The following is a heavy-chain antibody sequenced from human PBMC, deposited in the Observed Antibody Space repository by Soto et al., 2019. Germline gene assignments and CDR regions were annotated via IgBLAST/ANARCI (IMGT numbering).Heavy chain of an antibody. V-gene: IGHV3-15*01. CDR1: GFTFSNAW. J-gene: IGHJ6*02. CDR2: IKSKTDGGTT. CDR3: TTERKYDFWSGNYYYYYGMDV. Sequence: GGSLRLSCAASGFTFSNAWMSWVRQAPGKGLEWVGRIKSKTDGGTTDYAAPVKGRFTISRDDSKNTLYLQMNSLKTEDTAVYYCTTERKYDFWSGNYYYYYGMDVWGQGTTVTVSS. D-gene: IGHD3-3*01.